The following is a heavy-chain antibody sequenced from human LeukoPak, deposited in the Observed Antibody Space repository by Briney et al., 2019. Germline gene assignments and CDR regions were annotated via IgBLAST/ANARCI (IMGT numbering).Heavy chain of an antibody. CDR1: GFTFSSYA. CDR2: ISYDGSNK. V-gene: IGHV3-30*04. CDR3: ARVNKYYDSPFRY. J-gene: IGHJ4*02. D-gene: IGHD3-22*01. Sequence: GGSLRLSCAASGFTFSSYAMHWVRQAPGKGLEWVAVISYDGSNKYYADSVKGRFTISRDNSKNTLYLQMNSLRAEDTAVYYCARVNKYYDSPFRYWGQGTLVTVSS.